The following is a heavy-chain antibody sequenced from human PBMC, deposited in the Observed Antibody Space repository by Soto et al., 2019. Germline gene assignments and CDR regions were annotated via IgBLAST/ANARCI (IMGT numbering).Heavy chain of an antibody. CDR1: GFTVSSNY. J-gene: IGHJ3*02. V-gene: IGHV3-66*04. CDR3: ASQASYYDFWSELAFDI. CDR2: IYSGGST. Sequence: GGSLRLSCAASGFTVSSNYMSWVRQAPGKGLEWVSVIYSGGSTYYADSVKGRFTISRDNSKNTLYLQMNSLRAEDTAVYYCASQASYYDFWSELAFDIWGQGTMVTVSS. D-gene: IGHD3-3*01.